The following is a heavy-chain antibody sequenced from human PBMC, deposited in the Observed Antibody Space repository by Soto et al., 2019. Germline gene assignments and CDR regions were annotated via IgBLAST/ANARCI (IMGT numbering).Heavy chain of an antibody. CDR1: GGSISSGDYY. CDR2: IYYSGST. J-gene: IGHJ6*02. D-gene: IGHD3-10*01. V-gene: IGHV4-30-4*02. Sequence: PSETRSLTCTVSGGSISSGDYYWSWIRQPPGKGLEWIGYIYYSGSTYYNPSLKSRVTISVDTSKNQFSLKLSSVTAADTAVYYCARGLKAGGSGSYHRGYGMDVWGQGTTVTVSS. CDR3: ARGLKAGGSGSYHRGYGMDV.